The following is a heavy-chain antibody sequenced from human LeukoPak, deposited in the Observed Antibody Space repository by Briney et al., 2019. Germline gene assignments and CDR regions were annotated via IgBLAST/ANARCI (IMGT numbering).Heavy chain of an antibody. Sequence: GGSLRLSCAASGFTFSSYSMNWVRQAPGKGLEWVSYISSSSSTIYYADSVKGRFTISRDNAKNTLYLQMNSLRAEDTAVYYCARVGNYYDSKRTALDYWGQGTLVTVSS. V-gene: IGHV3-48*04. CDR2: ISSSSSTI. CDR3: ARVGNYYDSKRTALDY. D-gene: IGHD3-22*01. J-gene: IGHJ4*02. CDR1: GFTFSSYS.